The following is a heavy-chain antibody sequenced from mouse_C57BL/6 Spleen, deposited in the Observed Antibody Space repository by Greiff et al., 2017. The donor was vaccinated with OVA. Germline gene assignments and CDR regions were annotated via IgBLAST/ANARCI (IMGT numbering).Heavy chain of an antibody. CDR3: ARWDYGYD. CDR1: GYTFTDYY. Sequence: VQLQQSGPELVKPGASVKISCKASGYTFTDYYMNWVKQSHGKSLEWIGDINPNNGGTSYNQKFKGKATLTVDKSSSTAYMELRSLTSEDSAVYYCARWDYGYDWGQGTLVTVSA. D-gene: IGHD2-2*01. V-gene: IGHV1-26*01. CDR2: INPNNGGT. J-gene: IGHJ3*01.